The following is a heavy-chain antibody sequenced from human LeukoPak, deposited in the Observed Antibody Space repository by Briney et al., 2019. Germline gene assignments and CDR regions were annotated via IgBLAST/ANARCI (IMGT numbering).Heavy chain of an antibody. CDR2: ISYDGSNK. D-gene: IGHD3-22*01. CDR3: ARAAYYYDSSGIRNSFDI. J-gene: IGHJ3*02. Sequence: PGRSLRLSCAASGFTFSSYAMHWVRQAPGKGLEWVAVISYDGSNKYYADSVKGRFTISRDNSKNTLYLQMTSLRAEDTAVYSCARAAYYYDSSGIRNSFDIWGQGTMVTVSS. CDR1: GFTFSSYA. V-gene: IGHV3-30-3*01.